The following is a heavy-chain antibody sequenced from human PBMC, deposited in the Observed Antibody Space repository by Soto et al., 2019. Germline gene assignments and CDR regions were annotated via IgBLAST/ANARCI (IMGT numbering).Heavy chain of an antibody. D-gene: IGHD2-8*01. J-gene: IGHJ6*02. CDR2: MNPNSGNT. V-gene: IGHV1-8*01. CDR3: ARSLGILLMVYATKSHMDV. CDR1: GCTFTSYD. Sequence: QVQLVQSGAEVKKPGASVKVSCKASGCTFTSYDINWVREATGQGLEWMGWMNPNSGNTGYAQKFQGRVTMTRNTSISTAYMELSSLRSEDTAVYYCARSLGILLMVYATKSHMDVWGQGTTVTVSS.